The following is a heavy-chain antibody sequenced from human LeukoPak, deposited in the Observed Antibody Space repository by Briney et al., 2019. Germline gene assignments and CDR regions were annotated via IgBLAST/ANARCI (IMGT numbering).Heavy chain of an antibody. J-gene: IGHJ4*02. V-gene: IGHV3-48*03. D-gene: IGHD5-18*01. CDR1: GFTFSSYE. CDR3: AKMGSPSYCPYYFDY. Sequence: GGSLRLSCAASGFTFSSYEMNWVRQAPGKGLEWVSYISSSGSTIYYADSVKGRFTISRDNAKNSLYLRMNSLRAEDTAVYYCAKMGSPSYCPYYFDYWGQGTLVTVSS. CDR2: ISSSGSTI.